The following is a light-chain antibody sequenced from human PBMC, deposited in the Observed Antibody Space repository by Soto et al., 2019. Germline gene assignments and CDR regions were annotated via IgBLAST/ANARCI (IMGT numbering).Light chain of an antibody. CDR1: KSISNF. J-gene: IGKJ4*01. V-gene: IGKV1-39*01. CDR2: AAS. Sequence: DIQMTHSPSSLSASLGDRVTITCRASKSISNFLNWVQHKPGNAPKVLISAASTLQSGVPPRFSGSESGTDFTLTISSLQPEDSASYYCQQYYKSVLTFGGGTKLEIK. CDR3: QQYYKSVLT.